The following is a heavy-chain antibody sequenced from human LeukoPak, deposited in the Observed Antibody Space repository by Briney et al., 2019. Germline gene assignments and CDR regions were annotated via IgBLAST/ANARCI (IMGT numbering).Heavy chain of an antibody. CDR3: ARVLGYCSGGSCYLEYFDY. D-gene: IGHD2-15*01. CDR1: GGSISSYY. J-gene: IGHJ4*02. V-gene: IGHV4-59*12. CDR2: IYSSGST. Sequence: PSETLSLTCTVSGGSISSYYWNWVRQPPGKGLEWIWNIYSSGSTDYNPSLKSRVTISVDTSKNQFSLKLSSVTAADTAVYYCARVLGYCSGGSCYLEYFDYWGQGTLVTVSS.